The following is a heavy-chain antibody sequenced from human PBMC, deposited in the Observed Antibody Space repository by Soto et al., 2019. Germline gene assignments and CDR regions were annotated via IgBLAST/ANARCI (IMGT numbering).Heavy chain of an antibody. D-gene: IGHD3-3*01. V-gene: IGHV4-61*01. J-gene: IGHJ6*02. CDR2: IYYTGST. Sequence: SETLSLTCTVSGGSVSSESHYWSWIRQTPGKGLEWIGYIYYTGSTNYNPSLKGRVTMSVDTSRDQVSLRLRSVTRADTAVYYCAREQYDFRSGSYYYAMEVWGQGTKVTVSS. CDR3: AREQYDFRSGSYYYAMEV. CDR1: GGSVSSESHY.